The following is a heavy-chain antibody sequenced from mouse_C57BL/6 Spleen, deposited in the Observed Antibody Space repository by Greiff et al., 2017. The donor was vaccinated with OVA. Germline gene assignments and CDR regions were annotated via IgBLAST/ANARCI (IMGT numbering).Heavy chain of an antibody. CDR2: INPYNGDT. CDR3: ARGREITTVVATYYAMDY. J-gene: IGHJ4*01. D-gene: IGHD1-1*01. CDR1: GYSFTGYF. V-gene: IGHV1-20*01. Sequence: VQLQQSGPELVKPGDSVKISCKASGYSFTGYFMNWVMQSHGKSLEWIGRINPYNGDTFYNQKFKGKATLTVDKSSSTAHMALRSLTSEDAAVYYCARGREITTVVATYYAMDYWGQGTSVTVSS.